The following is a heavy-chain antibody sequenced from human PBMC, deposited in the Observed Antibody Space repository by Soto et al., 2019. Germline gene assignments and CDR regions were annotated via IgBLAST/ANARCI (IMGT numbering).Heavy chain of an antibody. CDR1: GFTFSSYD. CDR3: VRAGGVGATWCWFDP. Sequence: EVQLVESGGGFVQPGGSLRLSCAASGFTFSSYDMHWVRQVIGKGLEWVAAIGPVGDTHFPDSVKGRFTISRENVKNSLYLQMDSLRAEDTAVYYCVRAGGVGATWCWFDPWGQGSLVTVSS. D-gene: IGHD1-26*01. V-gene: IGHV3-13*01. J-gene: IGHJ5*02. CDR2: IGPVGDT.